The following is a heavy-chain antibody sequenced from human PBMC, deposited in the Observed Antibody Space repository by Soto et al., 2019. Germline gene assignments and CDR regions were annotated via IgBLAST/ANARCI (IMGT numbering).Heavy chain of an antibody. Sequence: QVQLVQSGAEVKKPGSSVKVSCKTSGVSFNNNGIGWVRQAPGHGLEWMGGVSPPFRTSNYARKSQGRISITADTATCTVKMELSSLTSEDTAQYYCARVLYYGSGSYSPYGMDVWGQGTTVTVSS. CDR1: GVSFNNNG. D-gene: IGHD3-10*01. J-gene: IGHJ6*02. CDR2: VSPPFRTS. V-gene: IGHV1-69*06. CDR3: ARVLYYGSGSYSPYGMDV.